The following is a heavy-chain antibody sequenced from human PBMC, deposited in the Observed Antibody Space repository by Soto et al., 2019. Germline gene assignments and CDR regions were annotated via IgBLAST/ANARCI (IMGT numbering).Heavy chain of an antibody. CDR3: ARALSLIQLWSHKPYGMDV. J-gene: IGHJ6*02. D-gene: IGHD5-18*01. CDR1: GYTFTSYG. V-gene: IGHV1-18*01. Sequence: ASVKVSCKASGYTFTSYGISWVRQAPGQGLEWMGWISAYNGTANYAQKFQGRVTITADESTSTAYMELSSLRSEDTAVYYCARALSLIQLWSHKPYGMDVWGQGTTVTVSS. CDR2: ISAYNGTA.